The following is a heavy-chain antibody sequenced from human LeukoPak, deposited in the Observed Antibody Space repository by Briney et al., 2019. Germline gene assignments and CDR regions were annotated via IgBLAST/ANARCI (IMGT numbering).Heavy chain of an antibody. D-gene: IGHD1-7*01. V-gene: IGHV1-18*01. Sequence: GASVKVSCKASGYTFTSYGISWVRQAPGQGLEWMGWISAYDGNTNYAQKLQGRVTMTTDTSTSTAYMELRSLRSDDTAVYYCAREMFKLELDYYYYMDVWGKGTTVTVSS. CDR2: ISAYDGNT. CDR1: GYTFTSYG. CDR3: AREMFKLELDYYYYMDV. J-gene: IGHJ6*03.